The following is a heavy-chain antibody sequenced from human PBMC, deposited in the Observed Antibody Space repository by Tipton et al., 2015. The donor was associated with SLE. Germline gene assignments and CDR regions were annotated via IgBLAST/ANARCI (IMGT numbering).Heavy chain of an antibody. CDR1: GFTFDDYG. V-gene: IGHV3-20*04. J-gene: IGHJ3*02. CDR2: INWNGGST. CDR3: ASLVVVPSAAPGHAFDI. Sequence: SLRLSCAASGFTFDDYGMSWVRQAPGKGLEWVSGINWNGGSTGYADSVKGRFTISRDNAKNSLYLQMNSLRAEDTALYYCASLVVVPSAAPGHAFDIWVQGTMVTVSS. D-gene: IGHD2-2*01.